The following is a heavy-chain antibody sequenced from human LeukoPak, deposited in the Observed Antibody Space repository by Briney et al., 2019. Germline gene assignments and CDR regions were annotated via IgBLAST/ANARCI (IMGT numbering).Heavy chain of an antibody. CDR3: AREYSGGEYYLDY. CDR1: GGTFSSYA. Sequence: SVKVSCKASGGTFSSYAISWVRQAPGQGLEWMGGIIPIFGTANYAQKFQGRVTITADESTSTAYMELSSLRSEDTAVYYCAREYSGGEYYLDYWGQGTLVTVSS. CDR2: IIPIFGTA. J-gene: IGHJ4*02. D-gene: IGHD1-26*01. V-gene: IGHV1-69*13.